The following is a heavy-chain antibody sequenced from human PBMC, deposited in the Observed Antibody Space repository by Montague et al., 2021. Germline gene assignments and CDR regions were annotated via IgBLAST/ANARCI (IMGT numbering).Heavy chain of an antibody. CDR3: VKDSGYFYYMDV. Sequence: SLRLSCAASGFTFSSYAMHWVRQAPGTGPEWVAIIWFDGSKKYYRDSVKGRFTISRDNSENTLHLQMNSLRAEDTAVYYCVKDSGYFYYMDVWGKGTTVTVS. D-gene: IGHD3-10*01. CDR2: IWFDGSKK. J-gene: IGHJ6*03. V-gene: IGHV3-33*06. CDR1: GFTFSSYA.